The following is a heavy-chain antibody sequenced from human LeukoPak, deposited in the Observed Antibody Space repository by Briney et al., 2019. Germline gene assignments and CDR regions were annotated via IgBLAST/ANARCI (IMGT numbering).Heavy chain of an antibody. CDR1: GFTFSSYA. Sequence: GGSLRLSCAASGFTFSSYAMHWVRQAPGKGLEWVAVISYDGSNKYYADSVKGRFTISRDNSKNTLYLQMNSLRAEDTAVYYCAKGAVAGTLYYYYMDVWGKGTTVTVSS. J-gene: IGHJ6*03. V-gene: IGHV3-30-3*01. CDR3: AKGAVAGTLYYYYMDV. CDR2: ISYDGSNK. D-gene: IGHD6-19*01.